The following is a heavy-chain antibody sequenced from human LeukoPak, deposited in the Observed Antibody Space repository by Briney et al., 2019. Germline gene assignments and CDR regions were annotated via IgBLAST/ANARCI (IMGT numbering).Heavy chain of an antibody. CDR3: ATRQFCSGGTCYGLSF. CDR2: ISKNGDTT. Sequence: PGGSLRLSCAASGFTFSSYGIHWVRQAPGKGLEVVSVISKNGDTTYYADSVKGRFTISRDNSKNTLYLQMNSLRAEDTALYFCATRQFCSGGTCYGLSFWGQGTMVTISS. D-gene: IGHD2-15*01. V-gene: IGHV3-23*01. CDR1: GFTFSSYG. J-gene: IGHJ3*01.